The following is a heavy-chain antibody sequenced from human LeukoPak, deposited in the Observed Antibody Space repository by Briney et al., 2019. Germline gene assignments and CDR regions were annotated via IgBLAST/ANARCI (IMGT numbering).Heavy chain of an antibody. V-gene: IGHV3-23*01. CDR2: ISGSGGST. CDR3: AKSWRPYSGSRDY. D-gene: IGHD1-26*01. Sequence: GGSLRLSCAASGFTFTNAWMSWVRQAPGKGLEWVSAISGSGGSTYYADSVKGRFTISRDNSKNTLYLQMNSLRAEDTAVYYCAKSWRPYSGSRDYWGQGTLVTVSS. CDR1: GFTFTNAW. J-gene: IGHJ4*02.